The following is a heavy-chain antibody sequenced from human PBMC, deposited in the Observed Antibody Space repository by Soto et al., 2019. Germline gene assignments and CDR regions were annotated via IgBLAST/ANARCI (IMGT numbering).Heavy chain of an antibody. CDR3: ARPKRSGYDRGDSYYHTMDV. Sequence: QVQLVQSGTEVKKSGSSVKVSCKASGGTSSNFVITWVRQVPGQGLEWLGGILPMFGAVKYAPKFQDRLKTTAARSTNTAALELGSLRPEDTALYYCARPKRSGYDRGDSYYHTMDVWGHGTTVTVS. J-gene: IGHJ6*02. CDR2: ILPMFGAV. V-gene: IGHV1-69*06. CDR1: GGTSSNFV. D-gene: IGHD3-22*01.